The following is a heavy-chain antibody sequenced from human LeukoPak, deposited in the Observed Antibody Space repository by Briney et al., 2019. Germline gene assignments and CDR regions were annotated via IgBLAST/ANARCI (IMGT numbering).Heavy chain of an antibody. CDR2: ISYDGSNK. CDR1: GFTFSSYG. Sequence: PGGSLRLSCAASGFTFSSYGMHWVRQAPGKGLEWVAVISYDGSNKYYADSVKGRFTISRDNSKNTLYLQMNSLRAEDTAVYYCARDRDDPTYYYDSSGYQLDYWGQGTLVTVSS. V-gene: IGHV3-30*03. J-gene: IGHJ4*02. D-gene: IGHD3-22*01. CDR3: ARDRDDPTYYYDSSGYQLDY.